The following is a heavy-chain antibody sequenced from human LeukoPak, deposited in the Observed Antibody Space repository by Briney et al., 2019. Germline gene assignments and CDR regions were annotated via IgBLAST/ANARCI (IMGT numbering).Heavy chain of an antibody. J-gene: IGHJ4*02. Sequence: GASVEVSCKASGYTFTGYYMHWLRQAPGQGLEWMGWINPNSGGTNYAQKFQGRVTMTRDTSISTAYMELSRLRSDDTAVYYCARGILRYFDWLLSPTLNYFDYWGQGTLVTVSS. D-gene: IGHD3-9*01. CDR3: ARGILRYFDWLLSPTLNYFDY. CDR2: INPNSGGT. V-gene: IGHV1-2*02. CDR1: GYTFTGYY.